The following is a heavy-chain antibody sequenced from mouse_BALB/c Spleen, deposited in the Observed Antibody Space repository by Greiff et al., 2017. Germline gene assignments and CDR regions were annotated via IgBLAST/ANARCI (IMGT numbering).Heavy chain of an antibody. V-gene: IGHV5-9-3*01. Sequence: EVQGVESGGGLVKPGGSLKLSCAASGFTFSSYAMSWVRQTPEKRLEWVATISSGGSYTYYPDSVKGRFTISRDNAKNTLYLQMSSLRSEDTAMYYCARHSSGGAGGYWGQGTTLTVSS. J-gene: IGHJ2*01. CDR2: ISSGGSYT. D-gene: IGHD3-1*01. CDR3: ARHSSGGAGGY. CDR1: GFTFSSYA.